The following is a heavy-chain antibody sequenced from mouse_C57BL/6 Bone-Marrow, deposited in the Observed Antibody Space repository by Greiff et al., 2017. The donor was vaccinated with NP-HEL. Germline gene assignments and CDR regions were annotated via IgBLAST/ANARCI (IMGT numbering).Heavy chain of an antibody. J-gene: IGHJ2*01. D-gene: IGHD4-1*02. CDR3: ARERVPTGTGDY. V-gene: IGHV1-81*01. CDR2: IYPRSGNT. CDR1: GYTFTSYG. Sequence: QVQLQQSGAELARPGASVKLSCKASGYTFTSYGISWVKQRTGQGLEWIGEIYPRSGNTYYNEKFKGKATLTADKSSSTAYMELRSLTSEDSAVYFCARERVPTGTGDYWGQGTTLTVSS.